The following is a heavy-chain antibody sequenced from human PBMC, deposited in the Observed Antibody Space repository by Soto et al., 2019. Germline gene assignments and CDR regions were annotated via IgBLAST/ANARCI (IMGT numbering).Heavy chain of an antibody. CDR3: AKALQIRFLEWATKNNWFDP. Sequence: QSGGSLRLSCAASGFTFSSYAMSWVRQAPGKGLEWVSAISGSGGSTYYADSVKGRFTISRDNSKNTLYLQMNSLRAEDTAVYYCAKALQIRFLEWATKNNWFDPWGQGTLVTVSS. CDR1: GFTFSSYA. D-gene: IGHD3-3*01. CDR2: ISGSGGST. V-gene: IGHV3-23*01. J-gene: IGHJ5*02.